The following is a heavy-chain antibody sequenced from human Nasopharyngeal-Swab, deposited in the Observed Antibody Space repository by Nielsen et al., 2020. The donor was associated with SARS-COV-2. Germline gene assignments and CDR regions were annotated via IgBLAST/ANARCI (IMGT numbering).Heavy chain of an antibody. Sequence: GESLKISCAASGFTYWMNWVRQAPGKGLEWVGNIGQDGGGKKYVDSVKGRFTISRDNANNLLYLQMNSLRAEDTALYYCAKDTIPYDYGDYYFDYWGQGTLVTVSS. V-gene: IGHV3-7*03. CDR3: AKDTIPYDYGDYYFDY. J-gene: IGHJ4*02. D-gene: IGHD4-17*01. CDR1: GFTYW. CDR2: IGQDGGGK.